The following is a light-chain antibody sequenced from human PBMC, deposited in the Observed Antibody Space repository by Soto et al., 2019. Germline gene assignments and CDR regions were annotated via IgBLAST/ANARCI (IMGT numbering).Light chain of an antibody. CDR3: QQRRSRSPDA. V-gene: IGKV3-11*01. CDR2: YAS. CDR1: QSVISC. J-gene: IGKJ5*01. Sequence: IVLTQSPATLSLSPGERATLSCRASQSVISCLSWYQHKPCHAPRRLINYASNNSTVITTSFIGSWSGTDFSPPIRSRLQPEFAAYYYQQRRSRSPDAFGQGTRLEIK.